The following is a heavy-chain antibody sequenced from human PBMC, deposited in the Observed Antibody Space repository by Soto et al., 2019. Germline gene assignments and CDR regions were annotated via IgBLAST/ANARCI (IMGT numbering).Heavy chain of an antibody. J-gene: IGHJ4*02. V-gene: IGHV1-18*01. CDR2: INADNGNT. CDR1: GYTFIDYG. D-gene: IGHD4-17*01. Sequence: ASVKVSCKAAGYTFIDYGIGWVRQAPGQGLEWMGWINADNGNTNYAPKLQGRVTMTADTSTSTAYMELRSLRSDDTAMYYCARGFHYGDYAYWGQGTLVTVSS. CDR3: ARGFHYGDYAY.